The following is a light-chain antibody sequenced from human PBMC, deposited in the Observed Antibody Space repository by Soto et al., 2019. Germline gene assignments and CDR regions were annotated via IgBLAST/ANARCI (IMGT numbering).Light chain of an antibody. J-gene: IGKJ1*01. V-gene: IGKV1-5*01. Sequence: DIQLTQSPSTLSASVGDRVTITCLASQSLNNRLAWYQQKPGKAPKLLIYDASTLESGVSSRFSGTGSETECTLTITDLQADDLATYFCHQYKTYSTFGQGTKVDIK. CDR3: HQYKTYST. CDR1: QSLNNR. CDR2: DAS.